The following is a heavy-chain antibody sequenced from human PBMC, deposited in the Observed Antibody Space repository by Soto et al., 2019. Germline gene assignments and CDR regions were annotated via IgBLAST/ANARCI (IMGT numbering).Heavy chain of an antibody. Sequence: QLTLKESGPTLVKPTQTLTLPCTFSGFSLSTTGEGVFWIRQPPGKAPQWLALVHWNDDKRYSPSLRPCLTIRKDPSRYQVVISLTNLDHVDTGTYYCAHIRLGDTSPDYNGLDVWGQGTTFIVSS. J-gene: IGHJ6*02. CDR1: GFSLSTTGEG. CDR2: VHWNDDK. D-gene: IGHD3-3*01. CDR3: AHIRLGDTSPDYNGLDV. V-gene: IGHV2-5*01.